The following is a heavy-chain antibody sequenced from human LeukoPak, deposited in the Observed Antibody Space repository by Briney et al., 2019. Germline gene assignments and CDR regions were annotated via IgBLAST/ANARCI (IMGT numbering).Heavy chain of an antibody. D-gene: IGHD3-22*01. CDR3: ARSLDYYDSSGYTSEGY. J-gene: IGHJ4*02. Sequence: SVKVSCKASGGTFSSYAISWVRQAPGQGLEWMGGIIPIFGTANYAQKLQGRVTITADESTSTAYMELSSLRSEDTAVYYCARSLDYYDSSGYTSEGYWGQGTLVTVSS. CDR1: GGTFSSYA. CDR2: IIPIFGTA. V-gene: IGHV1-69*13.